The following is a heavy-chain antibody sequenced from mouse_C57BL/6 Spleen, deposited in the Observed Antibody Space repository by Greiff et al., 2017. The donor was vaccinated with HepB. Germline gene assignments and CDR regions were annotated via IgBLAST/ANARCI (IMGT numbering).Heavy chain of an antibody. J-gene: IGHJ2*01. D-gene: IGHD3-2*02. CDR3: ARKSSGYLDY. CDR2: IYPGGGDT. CDR1: GYAFSSSW. Sequence: VQLQQSGPELVKPGASVKISCKASGYAFSSSWMNWVKQRPGKGLEWIGRIYPGGGDTNYNGKFKGKATLTADKSSSTAYMQLSSLTSEGSAVYCCARKSSGYLDYWGQGTTLTVSS. V-gene: IGHV1-82*01.